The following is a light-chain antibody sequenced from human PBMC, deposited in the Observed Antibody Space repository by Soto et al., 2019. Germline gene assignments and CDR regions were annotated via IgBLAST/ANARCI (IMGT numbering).Light chain of an antibody. Sequence: EIVLTQSPGTLSLSPGERATLSCRASQSVSSSYLAWYQQKPGQAPRLLIYDASSRATGIPDRFSGSGSGTDVTFTISRLEPEDFAVYYCQQYGSSPRLTFGGGTKVEIK. CDR1: QSVSSSY. J-gene: IGKJ4*01. V-gene: IGKV3-20*01. CDR2: DAS. CDR3: QQYGSSPRLT.